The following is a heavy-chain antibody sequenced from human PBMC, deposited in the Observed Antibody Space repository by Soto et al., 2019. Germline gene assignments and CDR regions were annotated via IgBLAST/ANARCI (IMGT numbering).Heavy chain of an antibody. CDR1: GGSISSGDYS. V-gene: IGHV4-30-4*01. CDR2: IYYSGST. CDR3: AREHLRSGMDV. J-gene: IGHJ6*02. Sequence: PSETLSLTCTVSGGSISSGDYSWSWIRQPPGKGLEWIGYIYYSGSTYYNPSLKSRVTISVDTSKNQFSLKLSSVTAADTAVYYCAREHLRSGMDVGGQGTTVTVSS. D-gene: IGHD3-10*01.